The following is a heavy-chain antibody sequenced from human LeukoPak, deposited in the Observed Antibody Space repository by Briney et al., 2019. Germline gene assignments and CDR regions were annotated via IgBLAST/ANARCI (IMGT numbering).Heavy chain of an antibody. Sequence: PSETLSLTCAVSGGSISSSNWWSWVRQPPGKGLEWIGEIYHSGSTNYNPSLKSRVTISVDKSKNQFSLKLSSVTAADTAVYYCAQIRGYSGYNWFDPWGQGTLVTVSS. CDR3: AQIRGYSGYNWFDP. D-gene: IGHD5-12*01. CDR2: IYHSGST. V-gene: IGHV4-4*02. J-gene: IGHJ5*02. CDR1: GGSISSSNW.